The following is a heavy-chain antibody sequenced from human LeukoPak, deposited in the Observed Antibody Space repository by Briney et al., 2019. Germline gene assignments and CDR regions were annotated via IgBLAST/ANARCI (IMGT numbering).Heavy chain of an antibody. J-gene: IGHJ6*02. V-gene: IGHV3-21*01. D-gene: IGHD3-22*01. CDR1: GFTFSSYW. Sequence: GGSLRLSCVASGFTFSSYWMSWVRQAPGKGLEWVSSISSSSSYIYYADSVKGRFTISRDNAKNSLYLQMNSLRAEDTAVYYCARDKYYDSSGYYTETLYGMDVWGQGTTVTVSS. CDR3: ARDKYYDSSGYYTETLYGMDV. CDR2: ISSSSSYI.